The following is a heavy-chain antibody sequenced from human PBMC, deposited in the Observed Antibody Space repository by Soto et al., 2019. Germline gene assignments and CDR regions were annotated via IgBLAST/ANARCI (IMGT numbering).Heavy chain of an antibody. Sequence: QMQLVESGGSVVQPGTSLRLSCAAFGFDFSSYGIHWVRQTPGKGLEWVAVLGFDGGGRYYADSVKGRFTVSRDNSKKMLYLQMDSLRAEDTALYYCAREPVGPDYAMDVWGQGTTVTVSS. CDR2: LGFDGGGR. J-gene: IGHJ6*02. CDR3: AREPVGPDYAMDV. CDR1: GFDFSSYG. D-gene: IGHD1-26*01. V-gene: IGHV3-33*01.